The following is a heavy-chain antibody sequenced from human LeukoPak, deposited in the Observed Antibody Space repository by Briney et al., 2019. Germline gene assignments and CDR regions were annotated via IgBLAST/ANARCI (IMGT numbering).Heavy chain of an antibody. D-gene: IGHD4-17*01. J-gene: IGHJ3*02. CDR1: GFTFSSYE. CDR3: ARVTTIPAYDAFDI. CDR2: ISYDGSNK. Sequence: GGSLRLSCAASGFTFSSYEMNWVRQAPGKGLEWVAVISYDGSNKYYADSVKGRFTISRDNSKTTLYLQMNSLRVEDTAVYYCARVTTIPAYDAFDIWGQGTVVTVSS. V-gene: IGHV3-30*03.